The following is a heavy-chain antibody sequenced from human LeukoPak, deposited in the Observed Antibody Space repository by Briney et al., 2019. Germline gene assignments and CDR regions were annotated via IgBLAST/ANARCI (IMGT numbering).Heavy chain of an antibody. CDR2: ISSSSTFI. J-gene: IGHJ4*02. Sequence: KPGGSLRLSCAASGFTFSSYSMNWVRQAPGKGLEWVSSISSSSTFIYYADSVKGRFTISRDNAENSLYLQMNSLRVEDTAVHYCARDLGLFDYWGQGTLVTVSS. V-gene: IGHV3-21*01. CDR3: ARDLGLFDY. CDR1: GFTFSSYS.